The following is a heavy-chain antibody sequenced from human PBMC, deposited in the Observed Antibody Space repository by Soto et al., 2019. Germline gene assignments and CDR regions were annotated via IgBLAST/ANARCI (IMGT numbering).Heavy chain of an antibody. Sequence: SVKVSCKASGGTSTSYAISWVRQAPGHGLEWMGGIIPVFGTVTYAQKFQGRVTITADESTSTSHMELNSLRSEDTAVYYCARDSLPDYGLDVWGQGTTVTVSS. CDR2: IIPVFGTV. V-gene: IGHV1-69*13. CDR1: GGTSTSYA. CDR3: ARDSLPDYGLDV. J-gene: IGHJ6*02.